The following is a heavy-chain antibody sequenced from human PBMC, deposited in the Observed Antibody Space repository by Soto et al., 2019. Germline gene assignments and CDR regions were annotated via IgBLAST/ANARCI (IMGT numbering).Heavy chain of an antibody. V-gene: IGHV1-24*01. CDR1: GYTLTELS. CDR3: STSNDFGVVIQRTFPMDV. J-gene: IGHJ6*02. Sequence: QVQLVQSGAEVKKPGASVKVSCKVSGYTLTELSMHWVRQAPGKGLEWMGGFDPEDGETIYAQKFQGRVTMTEDTSTGTAYMEVSSLRSEDTAVYYCSTSNDFGVVIQRTFPMDVWGQGTTVTVSS. D-gene: IGHD3-3*01. CDR2: FDPEDGET.